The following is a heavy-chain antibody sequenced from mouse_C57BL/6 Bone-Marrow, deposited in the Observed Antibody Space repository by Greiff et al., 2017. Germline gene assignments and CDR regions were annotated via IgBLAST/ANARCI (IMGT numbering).Heavy chain of an antibody. V-gene: IGHV5-6*02. Sequence: DVKLVESGGDLVKPGGSLQLSCAASGFTFSSYGMSWVRQTPDKRLEWVATISSGGSYTYYPDSVKGRFTISRDNAKNTRYLQMSSLKSEDTAMYYCARRGSSPAWFAYWGQGTLVTVSA. CDR2: ISSGGSYT. CDR1: GFTFSSYG. J-gene: IGHJ3*01. CDR3: ARRGSSPAWFAY. D-gene: IGHD1-1*01.